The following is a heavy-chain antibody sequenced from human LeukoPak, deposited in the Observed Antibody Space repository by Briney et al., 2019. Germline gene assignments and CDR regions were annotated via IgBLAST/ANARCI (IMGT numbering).Heavy chain of an antibody. CDR2: IYYSGST. J-gene: IGHJ6*03. CDR1: GGSISSYY. V-gene: IGHV4-59*01. D-gene: IGHD6-13*01. Sequence: SETLSLTCTVSGGSISSYYWSWIRQPPGKGLEWIGYIYYSGSTNYNPSLKSRVTISVDTSKNQFSLKLSSVTAADTAVYYCARTYSSSWYESYYYYYMDVWGKGTTVTISS. CDR3: ARTYSSSWYESYYYYYMDV.